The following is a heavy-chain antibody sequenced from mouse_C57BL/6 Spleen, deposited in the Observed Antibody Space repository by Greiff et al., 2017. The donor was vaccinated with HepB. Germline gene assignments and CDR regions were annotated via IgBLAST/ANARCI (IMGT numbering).Heavy chain of an antibody. CDR2: IWWDDDK. D-gene: IGHD1-1*01. J-gene: IGHJ1*03. CDR3: ARIVDGSSYWYFDV. V-gene: IGHV8-8*01. Sequence: QVTLKESGPGILQPSQTLSLTCSFSGFSLSTFGMGVGWIRQPSGKGLEWLAHIWWDDDKYYNPALKSRLTISKDTSKNQVFLKISNVDTADTATYYCARIVDGSSYWYFDVWGTGTTVTVSS. CDR1: GFSLSTFGMG.